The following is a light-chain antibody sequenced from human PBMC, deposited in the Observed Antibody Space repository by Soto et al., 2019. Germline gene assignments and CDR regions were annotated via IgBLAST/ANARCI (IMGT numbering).Light chain of an antibody. J-gene: IGKJ3*01. Sequence: ESVLTHSPATLSLSPGERATLSCRASQSVSIYLAWYQQKPGQAPRLLIYDVSNRATGIPARFSGSGSGTDFTLTISSLEPEDFAVYYCQQRSNWPRFTFGPGTTVDIK. V-gene: IGKV3-11*01. CDR1: QSVSIY. CDR3: QQRSNWPRFT. CDR2: DVS.